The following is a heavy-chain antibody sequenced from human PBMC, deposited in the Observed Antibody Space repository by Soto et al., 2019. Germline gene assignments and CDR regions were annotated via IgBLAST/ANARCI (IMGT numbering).Heavy chain of an antibody. J-gene: IGHJ4*02. Sequence: GGSLRLSCAASGFTYSRYDMNWVRQAPGKGLEWVSYISSNSYTIYYADSVKGRFTISRDNAKNTLYLQMNSLRAEDTAVYYCASRVDYWGQGTLVTVSS. CDR3: ASRVDY. CDR1: GFTYSRYD. CDR2: ISSNSYTI. V-gene: IGHV3-48*01.